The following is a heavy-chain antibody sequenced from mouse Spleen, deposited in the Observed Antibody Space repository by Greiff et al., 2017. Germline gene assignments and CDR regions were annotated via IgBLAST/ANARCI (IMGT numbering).Heavy chain of an antibody. J-gene: IGHJ2*01. V-gene: IGHV1-26*01. CDR2: INPNNGGT. CDR3: ARWANYSGSSY. D-gene: IGHD1-1*01. Sequence: VQLQQSGPELVKPGASVKISCKASGYTFTDYYMNWVKQSHGKSLEWIGDINPNNGGTSYNQKFKGKATLTVDKSSSTAYMELRSLTSEDSAVYYCARWANYSGSSYWGQGPTLTVSS. CDR1: GYTFTDYY.